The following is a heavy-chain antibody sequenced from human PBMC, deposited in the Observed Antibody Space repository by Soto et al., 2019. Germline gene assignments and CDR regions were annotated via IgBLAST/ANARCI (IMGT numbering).Heavy chain of an antibody. Sequence: PSETLSLTCTVSGGSISSSSYFWGWIRQPPGKGLEWIGSLYFSGSTYYNPSLKSRVTISVDTSKNQFSLKLSSVTAADTAVYYCARGGATGTHFDDWGQGTLVTVSS. V-gene: IGHV4-39*07. J-gene: IGHJ4*02. CDR2: LYFSGST. CDR3: ARGGATGTHFDD. CDR1: GGSISSSSYF. D-gene: IGHD4-17*01.